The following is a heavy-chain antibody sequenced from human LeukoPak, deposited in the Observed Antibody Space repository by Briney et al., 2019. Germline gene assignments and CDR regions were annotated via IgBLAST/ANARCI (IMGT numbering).Heavy chain of an antibody. V-gene: IGHV3-21*01. J-gene: IGHJ4*02. CDR3: ARSEHSSSSFDY. D-gene: IGHD6-6*01. CDR1: GVTLSSYS. CDR2: ISSSSTHI. Sequence: GGALRLSCAASGVTLSSYSMNWVRQAPGKGGEWGSYISSSSTHIYYADSVKGGFTISREKARNTLYLQMNSLRAEDTAVYYCARSEHSSSSFDYWGQGTLVTVSS.